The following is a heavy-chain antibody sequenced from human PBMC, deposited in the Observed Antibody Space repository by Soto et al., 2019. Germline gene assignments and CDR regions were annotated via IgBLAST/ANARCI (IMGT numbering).Heavy chain of an antibody. CDR3: ARDPIRPNYYSYGMDV. CDR1: GFTFSSYG. D-gene: IGHD2-21*01. V-gene: IGHV3-33*01. J-gene: IGHJ6*02. CDR2: IWYDGSNK. Sequence: QVQLVESGGGVVQPGRSLRLSCAASGFTFSSYGMHWVRQAPGKGLEWVAVIWYDGSNKYYADSVKGRFTISRDNSKNPLYLQMNSLRAEDTAVYYCARDPIRPNYYSYGMDVWGQGTTVTVSS.